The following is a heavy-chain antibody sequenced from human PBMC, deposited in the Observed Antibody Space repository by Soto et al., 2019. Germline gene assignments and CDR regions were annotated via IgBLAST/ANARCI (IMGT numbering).Heavy chain of an antibody. J-gene: IGHJ6*02. CDR2: IWYDGSNK. CDR3: ARDHSRKKFGITGTHFYYYGMEV. CDR1: XFNFASYG. Sequence: GGPLRLSGVSSXFNFASYGMPWVRQALGKGLEWVAVIWYDGSNKYYADPAKGRFTISRDNSKNTLYLQMNSLRAEDTAAYYCARDHSRKKFGITGTHFYYYGMEVWGQGSTVTVSS. V-gene: IGHV3-33*08. D-gene: IGHD1-20*01.